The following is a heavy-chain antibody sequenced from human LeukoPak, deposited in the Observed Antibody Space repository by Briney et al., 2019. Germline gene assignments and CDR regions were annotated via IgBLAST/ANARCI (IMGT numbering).Heavy chain of an antibody. D-gene: IGHD3-16*01. V-gene: IGHV4-61*01. J-gene: IGHJ5*02. CDR2: IYNSGNT. CDR3: ARESGSYLWRSWLNP. Sequence: PSETLSLTCTVFGDSISSGSYFWSWIRQPPGKGLEWIGNIYNSGNTNYNPSLKSRVTISIDTSKNQFSLKVISVTAADTAIYYCARESGSYLWRSWLNPWGQGTLVTVSS. CDR1: GDSISSGSYF.